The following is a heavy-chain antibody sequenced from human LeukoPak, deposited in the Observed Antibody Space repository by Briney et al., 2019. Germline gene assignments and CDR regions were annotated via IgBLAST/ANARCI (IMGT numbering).Heavy chain of an antibody. V-gene: IGHV1-69*13. D-gene: IGHD3-22*01. CDR1: GGTFSSYA. Sequence: GASVKVSCKASGGTFSSYAISWVRQAPGQGLEWMGGIIPIFGTANYAQKFQGRVTITADESTSTAYMELSSLRSEDTAVYYCARDPVGYYDSSVTRYFQHWGQGTLVTVSS. CDR3: ARDPVGYYDSSVTRYFQH. J-gene: IGHJ1*01. CDR2: IIPIFGTA.